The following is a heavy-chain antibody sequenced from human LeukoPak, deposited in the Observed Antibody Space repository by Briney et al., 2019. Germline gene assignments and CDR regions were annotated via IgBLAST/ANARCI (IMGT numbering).Heavy chain of an antibody. J-gene: IGHJ5*02. CDR3: AQDGGWYQLLYWFAA. V-gene: IGHV1-2*02. D-gene: IGHD2-2*01. Sequence: ASVKVSFKASGYTFTAYYMHWVRQAPGQGLEWMGLINSNSGGTDYAQKCQGRVTMPRDTSISTVYMEHRRFRSDDTAVYFFAQDGGWYQLLYWFAAGGQGTLATV. CDR2: INSNSGGT. CDR1: GYTFTAYY.